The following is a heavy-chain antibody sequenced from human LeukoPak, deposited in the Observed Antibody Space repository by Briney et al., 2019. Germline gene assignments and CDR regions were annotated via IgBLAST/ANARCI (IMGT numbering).Heavy chain of an antibody. D-gene: IGHD3-22*01. CDR2: ISWNSGSI. J-gene: IGHJ6*02. CDR1: GCTFDDYA. Sequence: GGSLRLSCAASGCTFDDYAMHWVRQAPGKGLEWVSGISWNSGSIGYADSVKGRFTISRDNAKNSLYLQMNSLRAEDTAVYYCARDGYDSSGYYYLYYYYGMDVWGQGTTVTVSS. V-gene: IGHV3-9*01. CDR3: ARDGYDSSGYYYLYYYYGMDV.